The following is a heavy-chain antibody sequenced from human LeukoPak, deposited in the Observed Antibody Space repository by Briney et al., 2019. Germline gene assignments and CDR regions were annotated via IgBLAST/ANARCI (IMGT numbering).Heavy chain of an antibody. CDR1: GFIVSSSF. D-gene: IGHD1-26*01. Sequence: GGSLRLSCVGSGFIVSSSFMSWVRQAPGKGLEWVSNLYNGAFDSATHYADSVKGRFTISRDNSQNTLYLQMNSLRAEDTAMYYCAREIGGGLHYFHSWGQGTPVTVSS. J-gene: IGHJ4*02. CDR2: LYNGAFDSAT. V-gene: IGHV3-53*01. CDR3: AREIGGGLHYFHS.